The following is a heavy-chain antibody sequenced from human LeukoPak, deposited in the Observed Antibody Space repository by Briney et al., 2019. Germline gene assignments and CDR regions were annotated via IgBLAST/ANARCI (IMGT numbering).Heavy chain of an antibody. D-gene: IGHD6-13*01. CDR3: ARVGSTVRMAAAGNDAFDF. J-gene: IGHJ3*01. CDR2: IYTSGST. Sequence: PSETLSLTCTVSGGSISSYYWSWIRQPAGKGLEWIGRIYTSGSTNYKPSLTHRVTMSIYTYKHQFSLQLRSVTAADTAVYYWARVGSTVRMAAAGNDAFDFCGQGTMVTVSS. V-gene: IGHV4-4*07. CDR1: GGSISSYY.